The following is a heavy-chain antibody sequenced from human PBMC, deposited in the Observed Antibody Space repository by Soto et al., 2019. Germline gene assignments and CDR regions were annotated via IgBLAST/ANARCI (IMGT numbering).Heavy chain of an antibody. CDR3: AKDLEVVVVPAAMFLYYGMDV. CDR2: ISGSGGST. Sequence: PGGSLRLSCAASGFSFSSYAMSWVRQAPGKGLEWVSAISGSGGSTYYADSVKGRFTISRDNSKNTLYLQMNSLRAEDTAVYYCAKDLEVVVVPAAMFLYYGMDVWAQGTTVTVAS. V-gene: IGHV3-23*01. J-gene: IGHJ6*02. CDR1: GFSFSSYA. D-gene: IGHD2-2*01.